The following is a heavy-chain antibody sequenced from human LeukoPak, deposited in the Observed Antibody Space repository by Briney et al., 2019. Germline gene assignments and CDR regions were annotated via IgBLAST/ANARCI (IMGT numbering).Heavy chain of an antibody. Sequence: ASVKVSFKASGGTFSIYAISWVRQAPGQGLERMGGIIPIFGTANYAQKFQGRVTITADESTSTAYMELSSLRSEDTAVYYCATGMEGATQPFDYWGQGTLVTVSS. J-gene: IGHJ4*02. CDR3: ATGMEGATQPFDY. CDR2: IIPIFGTA. D-gene: IGHD1-26*01. V-gene: IGHV1-69*01. CDR1: GGTFSIYA.